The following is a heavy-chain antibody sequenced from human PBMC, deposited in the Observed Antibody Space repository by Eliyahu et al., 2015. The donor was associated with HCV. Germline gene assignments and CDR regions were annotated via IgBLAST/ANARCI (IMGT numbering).Heavy chain of an antibody. Sequence: QVQLQESGPGLVKPSETLSLICTVSGGSITTYXXSXIRQPPGXGLXWIGYIHYSVSTNYXPSLXSRVTLSIDTSKNQFSLKLNSVTAADTAVYYCSSGGGGIAVAGTGGWFDPWGQGTLVTVSS. D-gene: IGHD6-19*01. V-gene: IGHV4-59*01. CDR2: IHYSVST. CDR3: SSGGGGIAVAGTGGWFDP. CDR1: GGSITTYX. J-gene: IGHJ5*02.